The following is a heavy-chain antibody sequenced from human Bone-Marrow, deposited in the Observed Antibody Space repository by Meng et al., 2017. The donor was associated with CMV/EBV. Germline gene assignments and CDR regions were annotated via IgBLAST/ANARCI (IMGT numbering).Heavy chain of an antibody. Sequence: GESLKISCAASGFTFSSYSMNWVRQAPGKGLEWVSSISSSSSYIYYADSVKGRFTISRDNAKNSLYLQMNSLRAEDTAVYYCARDRGYSSSSRLNYWGQRTLVTVSS. D-gene: IGHD6-13*01. CDR2: ISSSSSYI. CDR3: ARDRGYSSSSRLNY. CDR1: GFTFSSYS. J-gene: IGHJ4*02. V-gene: IGHV3-21*01.